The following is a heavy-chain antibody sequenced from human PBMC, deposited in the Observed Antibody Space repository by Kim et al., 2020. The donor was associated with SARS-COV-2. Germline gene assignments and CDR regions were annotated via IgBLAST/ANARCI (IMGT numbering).Heavy chain of an antibody. CDR3: ASLWFGERIVLPFDY. D-gene: IGHD3-10*01. CDR1: GFTFSSYE. CDR2: ISSSGSTI. Sequence: GGSLRLSCAASGFTFSSYEMNWVRQAPGKGLEWVSYISSSGSTIYYADSVKGRFTISRDNAKNSLYLQMNSLRAEDTAVYYCASLWFGERIVLPFDYWGQGTLVTVSS. V-gene: IGHV3-48*03. J-gene: IGHJ4*02.